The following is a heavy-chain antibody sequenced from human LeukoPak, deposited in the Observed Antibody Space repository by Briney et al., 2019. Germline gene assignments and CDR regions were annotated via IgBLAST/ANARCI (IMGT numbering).Heavy chain of an antibody. CDR2: INHSGST. Sequence: SETLSLTCAVYGGSFSGYYWSWIRQPPGKGLEWIGGINHSGSTNYNPSLKSRVTISVDTSKNQFSLKLSSVTAADTAVYYCARGVLMVYAIRRAGWFDPWGQGTLVTVSS. CDR3: ARGVLMVYAIRRAGWFDP. V-gene: IGHV4-34*01. CDR1: GGSFSGYY. J-gene: IGHJ5*02. D-gene: IGHD2-8*01.